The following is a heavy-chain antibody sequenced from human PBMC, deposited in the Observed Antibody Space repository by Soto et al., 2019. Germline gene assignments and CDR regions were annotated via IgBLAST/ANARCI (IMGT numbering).Heavy chain of an antibody. CDR1: GFALSHHW. J-gene: IGHJ6*03. Sequence: EVQLVESGGGLVQPGGSLRLSCTASGFALSHHWMHWIRQQGPEKGLMWVSRINTDGTITSHADSVRGRFTILRDNARNTLHLQMNSLRAEDTALYYCAKGFCSSARCLTYSYMDVWGKGTTVTVSS. CDR2: INTDGTIT. CDR3: AKGFCSSARCLTYSYMDV. V-gene: IGHV3-74*01. D-gene: IGHD2-2*01.